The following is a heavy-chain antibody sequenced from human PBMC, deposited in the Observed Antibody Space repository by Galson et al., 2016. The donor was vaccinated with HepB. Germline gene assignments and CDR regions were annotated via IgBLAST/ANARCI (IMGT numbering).Heavy chain of an antibody. CDR3: ARGKWLTQG. CDR2: INTDGSNP. D-gene: IGHD6-19*01. CDR1: ESTFSNSW. V-gene: IGHV3-74*01. Sequence: SLRLSCAVSESTFSNSWMHWVRQAPGAGLMWVSRINTDGSNPSYADSVRGRFTISRDNAKNTLYLQLNNVRVEDTAMYFCARGKWLTQGWGPGTLVIVSS. J-gene: IGHJ4*02.